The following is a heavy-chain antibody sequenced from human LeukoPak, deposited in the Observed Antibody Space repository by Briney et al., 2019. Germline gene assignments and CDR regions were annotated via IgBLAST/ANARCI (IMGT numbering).Heavy chain of an antibody. J-gene: IGHJ4*02. CDR1: GFTFSNYE. CDR2: ISSSGSTI. D-gene: IGHD1-7*01. V-gene: IGHV3-48*03. CDR3: AMRYNWNFSHD. Sequence: GGSLRLSFVASGFTFSNYEMNWVRQAPGKGLEWVSYISSSGSTIYYADSVKGRFTISRDNAKNSLFLQMNSLRAEDTAVYYCAMRYNWNFSHDWGQGTLVTVSS.